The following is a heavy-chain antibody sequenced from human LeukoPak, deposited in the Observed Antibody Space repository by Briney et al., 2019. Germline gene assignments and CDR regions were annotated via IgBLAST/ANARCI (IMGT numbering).Heavy chain of an antibody. CDR1: GFTFSSYG. V-gene: IGHV3-48*01. CDR3: ARSRYSYGSAPDY. J-gene: IGHJ4*02. Sequence: PGGTLRLSCAASGFTFSSYGMNWVRQAPGKGLEWVSYISSSSSTIYYADSVKGRFTISRDNAKNSLYLQMNSLRAEDTAVYYCARSRYSYGSAPDYWGQGTLVTVSS. D-gene: IGHD5-18*01. CDR2: ISSSSSTI.